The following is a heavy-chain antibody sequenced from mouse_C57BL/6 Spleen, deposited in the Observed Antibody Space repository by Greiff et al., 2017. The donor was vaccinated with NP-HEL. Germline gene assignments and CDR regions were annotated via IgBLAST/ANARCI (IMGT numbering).Heavy chain of an antibody. J-gene: IGHJ3*01. CDR3: ARAYDGYYVGFAY. CDR1: GFSLTSYG. Sequence: VQLQQSGPGLVQPSQSLSITCTVSGFSLTSYGVHWVRQSPGKGLEWLGVIWSGGGTDYNAAFISSLSISKDNSKSQVFFKMNSLQADDTAIYYCARAYDGYYVGFAYWGQGTLVTVSA. D-gene: IGHD2-3*01. V-gene: IGHV2-2*01. CDR2: IWSGGGT.